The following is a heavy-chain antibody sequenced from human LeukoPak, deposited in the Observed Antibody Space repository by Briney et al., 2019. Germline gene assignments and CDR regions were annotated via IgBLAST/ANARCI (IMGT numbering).Heavy chain of an antibody. CDR2: IYYSGST. D-gene: IGHD3-10*01. V-gene: IGHV4-39*07. CDR1: GGSISSSSYY. CDR3: ARRVSYGSGSYRVIDY. Sequence: PSETLSLTCTVSGGSISSSSYYWDWIRQPPGKGLEWIGSIYYSGSTYYNPSLKSRVTISVDTSKNQFSLKLSSVTAADTAVYYCARRVSYGSGSYRVIDYWGQGTLVTVSS. J-gene: IGHJ4*02.